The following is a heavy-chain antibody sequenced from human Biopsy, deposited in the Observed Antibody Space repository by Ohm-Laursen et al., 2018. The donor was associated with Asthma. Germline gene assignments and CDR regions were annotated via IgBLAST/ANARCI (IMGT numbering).Heavy chain of an antibody. Sequence: SQTLSLTCAVSGGPISSGDYSWGWIRQPPGKGLEWIGFISPSGNTYYSPSLKSRLTISVDRPKNQLSLRLSSVTAADTAMYYCARDYGDYVWRAFDIWGQGTMVTVSS. CDR2: ISPSGNT. CDR1: GGPISSGDYS. J-gene: IGHJ3*02. CDR3: ARDYGDYVWRAFDI. D-gene: IGHD4-17*01. V-gene: IGHV4-30-2*01.